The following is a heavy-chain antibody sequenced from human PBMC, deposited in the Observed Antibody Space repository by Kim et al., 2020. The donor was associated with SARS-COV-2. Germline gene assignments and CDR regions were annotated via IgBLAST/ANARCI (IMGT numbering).Heavy chain of an antibody. V-gene: IGHV3-48*02. D-gene: IGHD7-27*01. CDR3: ATSNSHFDN. Sequence: GGSLRLSCAASGFTFSPYSMNWVRQAPGKGLEWVSYITGSSNTIHYADSVKGRFTISRDNAKNSVYLQMNSLRDEDTAIYYCATSNSHFDNWGRGTLVTVSS. J-gene: IGHJ4*02. CDR1: GFTFSPYS. CDR2: ITGSSNTI.